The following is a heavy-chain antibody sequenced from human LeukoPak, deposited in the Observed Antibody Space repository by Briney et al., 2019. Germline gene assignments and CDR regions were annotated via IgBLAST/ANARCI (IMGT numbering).Heavy chain of an antibody. CDR2: ISSSSSTI. V-gene: IGHV3-48*01. CDR1: GGSISSSNYF. Sequence: ETLSLTCTVSGGSISSSNYFWGWIRQPPGKGLEWVSYISSSSSTIYYADSVKGRFTISRDNAKNSLYLQMNSLRAEDTAVYFCAKSTRAVMAMMDVWGKGTTVTVSS. CDR3: AKSTRAVMAMMDV. D-gene: IGHD3-16*01. J-gene: IGHJ6*04.